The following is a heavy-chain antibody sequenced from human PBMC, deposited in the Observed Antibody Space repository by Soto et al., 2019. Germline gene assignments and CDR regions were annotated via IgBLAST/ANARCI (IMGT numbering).Heavy chain of an antibody. Sequence: SSVKVSCKASGYTFTSYDIYWVRQATGQGLEWMGWMNPNTGNSGYAQKFQGRVTMTSDTSISTAHMELSSLRSEDTAVYYCARRAETNGWNGFGADKYYFDFWGQGTLVTVSS. V-gene: IGHV1-8*01. J-gene: IGHJ4*02. CDR2: MNPNTGNS. D-gene: IGHD1-1*01. CDR3: ARRAETNGWNGFGADKYYFDF. CDR1: GYTFTSYD.